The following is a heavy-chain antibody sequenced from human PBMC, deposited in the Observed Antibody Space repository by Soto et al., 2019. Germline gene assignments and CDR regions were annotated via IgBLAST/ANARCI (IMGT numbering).Heavy chain of an antibody. Sequence: GGSLRLSCADSGFTFSRYETNWVRQAPGKGLEWVSYISSSSSTLYYADSVKGRFTISRDNAKNSLYLQMNSLRAEDTAVYYCARGGSGSYFWYFDLWGRGTLVTVSS. CDR2: ISSSSSTL. D-gene: IGHD1-26*01. V-gene: IGHV3-48*03. CDR1: GFTFSRYE. J-gene: IGHJ2*01. CDR3: ARGGSGSYFWYFDL.